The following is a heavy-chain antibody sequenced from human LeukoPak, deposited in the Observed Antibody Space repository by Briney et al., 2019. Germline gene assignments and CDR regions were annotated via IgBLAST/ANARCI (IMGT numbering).Heavy chain of an antibody. CDR3: ARDPEGHGYYIDY. D-gene: IGHD3-3*01. V-gene: IGHV4-4*07. Sequence: SETLSLTCTVSGGSTSNYFCTWLRQSAGKGLEWIGRIHTSGSTNYNPSLKSRVSMSVDTSKNQFSLKLSSVTAADTAVYYCARDPEGHGYYIDYWGQGALVTVSS. CDR1: GGSTSNYF. J-gene: IGHJ4*02. CDR2: IHTSGST.